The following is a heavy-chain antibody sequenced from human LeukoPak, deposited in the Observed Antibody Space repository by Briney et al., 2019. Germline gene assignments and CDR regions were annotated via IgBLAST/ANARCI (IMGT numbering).Heavy chain of an antibody. CDR1: GFTFSSYA. V-gene: IGHV3-48*01. J-gene: IGHJ3*02. CDR2: ISSSGSTI. CDR3: ARGGSYLSAFDI. D-gene: IGHD1-26*01. Sequence: GGSLRLSCAASGFTFSSYAMNWVRQAPGKGLEWVSYISSSGSTIYYADSVKGRFTISRDNSKNTLYLQMNSLRAEDTAVYYCARGGSYLSAFDIWGQGTMVTVSS.